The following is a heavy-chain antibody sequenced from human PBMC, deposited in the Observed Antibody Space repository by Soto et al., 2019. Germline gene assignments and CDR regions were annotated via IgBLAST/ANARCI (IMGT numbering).Heavy chain of an antibody. V-gene: IGHV6-1*01. D-gene: IGHD6-13*01. CDR2: TYYRSKWYN. Sequence: SQTLSLTCASSGDSVSSNSAAWNWIRQSPSRGLEWLGRTYYRSKWYNDYAVSVKSRITINPDTSKNQFSLQLNSVTPEDTAVYYCATDSSSWLGDWFHPWGQGTLVTVSS. J-gene: IGHJ5*02. CDR1: GDSVSSNSAA. CDR3: ATDSSSWLGDWFHP.